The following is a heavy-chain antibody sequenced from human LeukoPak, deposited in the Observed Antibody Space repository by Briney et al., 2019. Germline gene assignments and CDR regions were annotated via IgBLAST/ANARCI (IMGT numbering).Heavy chain of an antibody. J-gene: IGHJ3*02. CDR3: ARDNTVGAPKPPAFDI. CDR2: IIPILGIA. Sequence: SVKVSCKASGGTFSSYAISWVRQAPGQGLEWVGRIIPILGIANYAQKFQGRVTITADKSTSTAYMELSSLRSEDTAVYYCARDNTVGAPKPPAFDIWGQGTMVTVSS. V-gene: IGHV1-69*04. CDR1: GGTFSSYA. D-gene: IGHD1-26*01.